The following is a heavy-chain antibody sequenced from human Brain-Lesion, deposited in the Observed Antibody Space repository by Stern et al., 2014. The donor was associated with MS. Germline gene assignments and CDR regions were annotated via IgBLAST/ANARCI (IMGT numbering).Heavy chain of an antibody. J-gene: IGHJ6*02. CDR1: GGSISSGGYY. V-gene: IGHV4-61*02. CDR2: IFNGGTT. Sequence: QLQLQESGPGLVKPSQTLSLSCTVSGGSISSGGYYWSWIRQPAGKGLEWIGRIFNGGTTSYNPSLKSRVTISIDTSKNQFSLRLNSMTAADTAVYYCARGRVVPGFQYYATDVWGQGTTVIVSS. CDR3: ARGRVVPGFQYYATDV. D-gene: IGHD2-2*01.